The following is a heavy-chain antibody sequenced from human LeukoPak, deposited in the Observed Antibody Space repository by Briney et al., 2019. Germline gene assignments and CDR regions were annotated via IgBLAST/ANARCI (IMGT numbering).Heavy chain of an antibody. CDR3: ARMIPYCSSTRCDAFDM. J-gene: IGHJ3*02. CDR2: IYTSGST. Sequence: SETLSLTCTVSDGSISSYSWSWIRQPAGKGLEWIGHIYTSGSTNYNPSLKSRVTMPVDTSKNRFSLKLSSVTAADTAVYHCARMIPYCSSTRCDAFDMWGQGTIVTVSS. V-gene: IGHV4-4*07. CDR1: DGSISSYS. D-gene: IGHD2-2*01.